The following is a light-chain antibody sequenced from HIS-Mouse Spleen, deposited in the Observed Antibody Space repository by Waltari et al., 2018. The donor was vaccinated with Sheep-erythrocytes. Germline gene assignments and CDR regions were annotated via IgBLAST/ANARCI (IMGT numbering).Light chain of an antibody. Sequence: SYELTQPPSVSVSPGQTASITCSGDKLGDKYACWYQQKPGQSPVLVIYQDSKRPSGILGRFSGSNAGNTATLTISGTQAMDEADYYCQAWDSSTAVVFGGGTKLTVL. CDR2: QDS. V-gene: IGLV3-1*01. CDR1: KLGDKY. CDR3: QAWDSSTAVV. J-gene: IGLJ2*01.